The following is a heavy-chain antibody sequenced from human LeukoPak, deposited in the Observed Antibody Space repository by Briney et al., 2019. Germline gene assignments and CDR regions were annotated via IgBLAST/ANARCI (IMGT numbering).Heavy chain of an antibody. CDR2: INQDGSEK. V-gene: IGHV3-7*05. J-gene: IGHJ4*02. CDR1: RFTFSNYW. Sequence: PGGSLRLSCAASRFTFSNYWMSWVRQAPGKGLEWVANINQDGSEKYYVDSVRGRFSISRDNAKNSLYLQMNSLRAEDAAVYYCARMNTDILTGFDYWGQGTLVTVSS. CDR3: ARMNTDILTGFDY. D-gene: IGHD3-9*01.